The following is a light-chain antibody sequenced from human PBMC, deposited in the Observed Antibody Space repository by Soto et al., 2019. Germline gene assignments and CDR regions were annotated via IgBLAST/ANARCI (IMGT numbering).Light chain of an antibody. J-gene: IGKJ1*01. V-gene: IGKV3-20*01. CDR3: QQYGSSGT. CDR2: GAS. Sequence: ERVMTRSPSTLSVSPGEGATLSCRASQSVSSNLAWYQQKPGQAPRLLIYGASNRATGIPDRFSGSGSGTDFTLTISRLEPEDFAVYYCQQYGSSGTFGQGTKVDIK. CDR1: QSVSSN.